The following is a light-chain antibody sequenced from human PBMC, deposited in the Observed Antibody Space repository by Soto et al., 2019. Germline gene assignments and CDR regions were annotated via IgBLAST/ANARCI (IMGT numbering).Light chain of an antibody. CDR1: SSDVGSYNL. V-gene: IGLV2-23*01. CDR2: EGS. Sequence: QSALTQPASVSGSPGQSITISCTGTSSDVGSYNLVSWYQQHPGKAPKLMIYEGSKRPSGVSNRFSCSKSGNTASLTISGLQSEEEADYYCCSYAGSSYVFGTGTKLTVL. CDR3: CSYAGSSYV. J-gene: IGLJ1*01.